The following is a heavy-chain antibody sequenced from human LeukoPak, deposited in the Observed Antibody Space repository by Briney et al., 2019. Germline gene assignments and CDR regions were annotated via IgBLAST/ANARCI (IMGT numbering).Heavy chain of an antibody. V-gene: IGHV4-59*01. D-gene: IGHD3-22*01. CDR3: ARVNQFGYGGGSHYYGMDV. CDR2: IYYSGST. Sequence: PSETLSLTCTVSGGSISSYYWSWIRQPPGKGLEWIGYIYYSGSTNHNPSLKSRVTISVDTSKNQFSLKLSSVTAADTAVYYCARVNQFGYGGGSHYYGMDVWGQGTTVTVSS. J-gene: IGHJ6*02. CDR1: GGSISSYY.